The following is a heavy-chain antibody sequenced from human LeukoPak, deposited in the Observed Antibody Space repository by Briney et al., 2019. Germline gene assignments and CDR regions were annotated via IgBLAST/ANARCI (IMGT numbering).Heavy chain of an antibody. CDR2: ISGSGGTT. D-gene: IGHD4-17*01. Sequence: GSLRLSCAASGFTFSSYVMSWVRQAPGKGLEWGSGISGSGGTTYYADSVKGQFTISRDNSKITLYLDMNRLRAEDTAVYYCAKAGDQVTVTELDHWGQGTLVTVSS. CDR1: GFTFSSYV. J-gene: IGHJ4*02. V-gene: IGHV3-23*01. CDR3: AKAGDQVTVTELDH.